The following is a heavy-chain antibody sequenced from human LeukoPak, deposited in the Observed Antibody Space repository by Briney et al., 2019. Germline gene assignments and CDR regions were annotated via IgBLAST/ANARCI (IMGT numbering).Heavy chain of an antibody. D-gene: IGHD3-22*01. V-gene: IGHV3-23*01. Sequence: PGGSLRLSCAASGFTFSSYAMSWVRQAPGKGLEWVSAISGSGGSTYYADSVKGRFTISRDNAKNSLYLQMNSLRAEDTAVYYCARELKGYYDSSGYYLDYWGQGTLVTVSS. CDR2: ISGSGGST. CDR3: ARELKGYYDSSGYYLDY. J-gene: IGHJ4*02. CDR1: GFTFSSYA.